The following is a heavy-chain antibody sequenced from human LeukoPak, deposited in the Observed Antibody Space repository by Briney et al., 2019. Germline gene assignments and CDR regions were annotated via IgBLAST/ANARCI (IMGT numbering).Heavy chain of an antibody. CDR2: IYYSGST. D-gene: IGHD4-11*01. V-gene: IGHV4-59*01. Sequence: SETLSLTCTVSGGSISSYYWSWIRPPPGKGLEWIGYIYYSGSTNYNPSLKSRATISVDTSKNQFSLKLSSVTAADTAVYYCARDGPTALDYWGQGTLVTVSS. CDR1: GGSISSYY. J-gene: IGHJ4*02. CDR3: ARDGPTALDY.